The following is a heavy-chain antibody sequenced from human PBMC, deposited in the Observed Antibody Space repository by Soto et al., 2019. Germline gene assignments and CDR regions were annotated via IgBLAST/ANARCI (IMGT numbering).Heavy chain of an antibody. D-gene: IGHD3-3*01. CDR2: ISYDGSNK. CDR3: ARDLPTYYDFWSGYLDFDY. Sequence: PGGSLRLSCAASGFTFSSYAMHWFRQAPGKGLEWVAVISYDGSNKYYADSVKGRFTISRDNSKNTLYLQMNSLRAEDTAVYYCARDLPTYYDFWSGYLDFDYWGQGTLVTVSS. V-gene: IGHV3-30-3*01. CDR1: GFTFSSYA. J-gene: IGHJ4*02.